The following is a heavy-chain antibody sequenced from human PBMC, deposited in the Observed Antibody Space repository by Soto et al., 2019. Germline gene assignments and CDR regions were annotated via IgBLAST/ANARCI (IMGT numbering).Heavy chain of an antibody. D-gene: IGHD3-22*01. J-gene: IGHJ4*02. CDR2: ISVYNGNT. V-gene: IGHV1-18*01. CDR3: ARDYYYDSNYFDY. CDR1: GYTFTNYG. Sequence: ASVKVSCKASGYTFTNYGISWVRQAPGQGLEWMGWISVYNGNTNYAQKLQGRVTMTTDTSTSTAYMELRSLRSDDTAVYYCARDYYYDSNYFDYRAQGTLVTVSS.